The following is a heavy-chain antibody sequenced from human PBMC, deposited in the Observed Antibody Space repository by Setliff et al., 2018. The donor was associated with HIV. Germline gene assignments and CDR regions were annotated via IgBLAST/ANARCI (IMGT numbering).Heavy chain of an antibody. J-gene: IGHJ4*02. Sequence: SETMSLTCAVSGYSISSGYYWGWIRQPPGKGLEWIGSIYHSGSTYDNPSLKSRVTISVDTSKNQFSLKMTSVTAADTAVYYCARHFDGYDYNSAYWGQGTLVTVSS. CDR1: GYSISSGYY. D-gene: IGHD3-22*01. V-gene: IGHV4-38-2*01. CDR3: ARHFDGYDYNSAY. CDR2: IYHSGST.